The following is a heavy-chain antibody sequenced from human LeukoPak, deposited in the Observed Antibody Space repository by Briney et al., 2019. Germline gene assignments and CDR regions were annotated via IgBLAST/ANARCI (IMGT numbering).Heavy chain of an antibody. Sequence: SETLSLTCTVSGGSISSSSYYWGWIRQPPGKGLEWIGSIYHSGSTYYNPSLKSRVTISVDTSKNQFSLKLTSVTAADTALYYCAREEGYRSWYYYYYMDVWGKGTTVTVSS. J-gene: IGHJ6*03. CDR2: IYHSGST. CDR3: AREEGYRSWYYYYYMDV. D-gene: IGHD6-19*01. V-gene: IGHV4-39*07. CDR1: GGSISSSSYY.